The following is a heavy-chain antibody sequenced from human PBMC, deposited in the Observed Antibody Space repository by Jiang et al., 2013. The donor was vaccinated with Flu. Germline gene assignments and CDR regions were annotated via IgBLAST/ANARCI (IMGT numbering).Heavy chain of an antibody. V-gene: IGHV1-69*01. CDR2: IIPIFGTA. D-gene: IGHD3-3*01. J-gene: IGHJ4*02. Sequence: GAEVKKPGSSVKVSCKASGGTFSSYAISWVRQAPGQGLEWMGGIIPIFGTANYAQKFQGRVTITADESTSTAYMELSSLRSEDTAVYYCARDTRFLEWLLQGPSFDYWGQGTLVTVSS. CDR3: ARDTRFLEWLLQGPSFDY. CDR1: GGTFSSYA.